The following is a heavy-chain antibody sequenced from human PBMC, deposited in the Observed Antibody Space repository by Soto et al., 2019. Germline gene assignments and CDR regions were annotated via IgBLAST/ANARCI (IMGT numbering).Heavy chain of an antibody. Sequence: GESLKISCKGSGYSFTSYWISWVRQMPGKGLEWMGRIDPSDSYTNYSPSFQGHVTISADKSISTAYLQWSSLKASDTAMCYCARRKYYYDSSGYSGDDYWGQGTLVTVS. CDR3: ARRKYYYDSSGYSGDDY. CDR2: IDPSDSYT. CDR1: GYSFTSYW. V-gene: IGHV5-10-1*01. J-gene: IGHJ4*02. D-gene: IGHD3-22*01.